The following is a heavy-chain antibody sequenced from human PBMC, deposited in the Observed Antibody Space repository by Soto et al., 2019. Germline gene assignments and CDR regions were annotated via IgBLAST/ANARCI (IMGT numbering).Heavy chain of an antibody. Sequence: AASVKVSCKVSGYTLTELSMHWVRQAPGKGLEWMGGFDPEDGETIYAQKFQGRVTMTEDTSTDTAYMELSSLRSEDTAVYYCATVPLAAAGPFFDYWGQGTLVTVS. CDR1: GYTLTELS. D-gene: IGHD6-13*01. V-gene: IGHV1-24*01. J-gene: IGHJ4*02. CDR3: ATVPLAAAGPFFDY. CDR2: FDPEDGET.